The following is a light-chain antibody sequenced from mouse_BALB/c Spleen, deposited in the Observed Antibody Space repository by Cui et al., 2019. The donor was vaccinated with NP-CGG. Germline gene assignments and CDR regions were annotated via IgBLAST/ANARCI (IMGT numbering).Light chain of an antibody. CDR3: ALWYSNHWV. CDR2: GTN. V-gene: IGLV1*01. CDR1: TGAVTTSNY. Sequence: QAVVTQESALTTSPGETVTLTCRSSTGAVTTSNYANSVQEQPDYLFTGLIGGTNNRAPGVPARFSGSLIGDKAALTITGAQTEDEAIYFCALWYSNHWVFGGGTKLTVL. J-gene: IGLJ1*01.